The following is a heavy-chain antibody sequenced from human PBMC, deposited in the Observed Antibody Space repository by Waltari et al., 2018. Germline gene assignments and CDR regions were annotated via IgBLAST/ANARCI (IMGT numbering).Heavy chain of an antibody. CDR3: ARTPEKTTAPPDY. CDR1: GGTFSSYA. J-gene: IGHJ4*02. D-gene: IGHD4-17*01. Sequence: GGTFSSYAISWVRQAPGQGLEWMGGIIPIFGTANYAQKFQGRVTITTDESTSTAYMELSSLRSEDTAVYYCARTPEKTTAPPDYWGQGTLVTVSS. V-gene: IGHV1-69*05. CDR2: IIPIFGTA.